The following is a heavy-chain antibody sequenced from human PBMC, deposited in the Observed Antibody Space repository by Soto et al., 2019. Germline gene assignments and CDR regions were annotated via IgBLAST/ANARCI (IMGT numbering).Heavy chain of an antibody. Sequence: PSETLSLTCTVSGGSISSYYWSWIRQPPGKGLEWIGYIYYSGSTNYNPSLKSRVTISVDTSKNQFSLKLSSVTAADTAVYYCARAPGAYYFDSWGQRTPVPVSS. D-gene: IGHD4-17*01. CDR3: ARAPGAYYFDS. V-gene: IGHV4-59*01. CDR2: IYYSGST. CDR1: GGSISSYY. J-gene: IGHJ4*02.